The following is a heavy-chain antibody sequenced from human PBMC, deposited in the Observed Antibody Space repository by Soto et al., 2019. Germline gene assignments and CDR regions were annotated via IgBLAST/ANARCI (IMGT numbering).Heavy chain of an antibody. Sequence: EVQLIQSGAEVKKPGESLKISCKGSGYSFTSYWIGWVRQMPGKGLEWMGIIYPGDSDTRYSPSFQGQVTISADKSIRTAYLQWSSLKASDTAMYYCARTSAGGKYYYGMDVWGQGTTVTVSS. V-gene: IGHV5-51*01. CDR1: GYSFTSYW. CDR3: ARTSAGGKYYYGMDV. J-gene: IGHJ6*02. D-gene: IGHD6-13*01. CDR2: IYPGDSDT.